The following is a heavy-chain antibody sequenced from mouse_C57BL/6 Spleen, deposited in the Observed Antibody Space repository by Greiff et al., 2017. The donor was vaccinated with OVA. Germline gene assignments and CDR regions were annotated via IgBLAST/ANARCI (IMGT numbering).Heavy chain of an antibody. CDR1: GYTFTSYW. CDR3: ARRSPLTVYYFDY. Sequence: VQLQQPGAELVMPGASVKLSCKASGYTFTSYWMHWVKQRPGQGLEWIGEIDPSDSYTNYNQKFKGKSTLTVDKSSSTAYMQLSSLTSEDSAVYYCARRSPLTVYYFDYWGQGTTLTVSS. V-gene: IGHV1-69*01. CDR2: IDPSDSYT. J-gene: IGHJ2*01. D-gene: IGHD4-1*01.